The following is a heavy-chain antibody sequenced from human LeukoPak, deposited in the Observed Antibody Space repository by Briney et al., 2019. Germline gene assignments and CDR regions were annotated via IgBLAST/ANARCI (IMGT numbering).Heavy chain of an antibody. D-gene: IGHD5/OR15-5a*01. V-gene: IGHV4-59*01. CDR2: IYHSGST. Sequence: KSSETLSLTCTVSGGSISTYYWSWIRQPPGKGLEWIGYIYHSGSTNYNPSLKSRVTISVDTSNNQFSLKLSSVTAADTAVYYCARDGYSVHDGLWGKGTLVTVSS. CDR1: GGSISTYY. CDR3: ARDGYSVHDGL. J-gene: IGHJ4*02.